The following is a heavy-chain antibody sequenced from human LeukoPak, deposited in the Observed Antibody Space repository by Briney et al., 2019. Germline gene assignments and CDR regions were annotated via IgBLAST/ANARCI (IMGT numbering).Heavy chain of an antibody. D-gene: IGHD3-22*01. Sequence: GESPKISCKGSGYSFTSYWIGWVRQMPGKGLEWMGIIYPGDSDTRYSPSFQGQVTISADKSISTAYLQWSSLKASDTAMYYCARPSRKSSSGYSSFDYWGQGTLVTVSS. CDR1: GYSFTSYW. V-gene: IGHV5-51*01. CDR3: ARPSRKSSSGYSSFDY. CDR2: IYPGDSDT. J-gene: IGHJ4*02.